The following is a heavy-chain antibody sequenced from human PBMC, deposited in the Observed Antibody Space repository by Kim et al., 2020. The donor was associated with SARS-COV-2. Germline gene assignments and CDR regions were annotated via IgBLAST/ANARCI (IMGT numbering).Heavy chain of an antibody. Sequence: GGSLRLSCAASGFTFSSYGMHWVRQAPGKGLEWVAVIWYDGSNKYYADSVKGRFTISRDNSKNTLYLQMNSLRAEDTAVYYCARDLLVGATYYGMDVWGQGPTVTVSS. D-gene: IGHD1-26*01. J-gene: IGHJ6*02. CDR3: ARDLLVGATYYGMDV. CDR1: GFTFSSYG. V-gene: IGHV3-33*01. CDR2: IWYDGSNK.